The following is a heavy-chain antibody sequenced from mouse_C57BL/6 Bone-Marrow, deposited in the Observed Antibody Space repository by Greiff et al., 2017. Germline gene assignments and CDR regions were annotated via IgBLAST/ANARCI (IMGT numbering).Heavy chain of an antibody. CDR2: FIPSSGYT. CDR3: ARYYGDYEYFDV. Sequence: QAQLQQSGAELAKPGASVKLSCKASGYTFTSYWMHWVKQRPGQGLEWIGYFIPSSGYTKYNQKFKDKATLTADKSSSPDYMQLSSLTYEDSAVYYCARYYGDYEYFDVWGTGTTVTVSS. V-gene: IGHV1-7*01. D-gene: IGHD2-13*01. CDR1: GYTFTSYW. J-gene: IGHJ1*03.